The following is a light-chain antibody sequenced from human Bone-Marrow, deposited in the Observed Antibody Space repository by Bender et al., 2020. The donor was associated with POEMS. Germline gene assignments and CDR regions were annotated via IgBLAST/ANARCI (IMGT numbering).Light chain of an antibody. V-gene: IGLV2-23*02. Sequence: QSALTQPPSASGSPGQSVTISCTETSSDVGNYYVVSWYQQHPGKAPKLMIYEVNKRPSGVSYRFSGSKSGNTASLTISGLQPEDEGDYHCCSYAGYANFRVRFGGGTKVTVL. J-gene: IGLJ2*01. CDR1: SSDVGNYYV. CDR2: EVN. CDR3: CSYAGYANFRVR.